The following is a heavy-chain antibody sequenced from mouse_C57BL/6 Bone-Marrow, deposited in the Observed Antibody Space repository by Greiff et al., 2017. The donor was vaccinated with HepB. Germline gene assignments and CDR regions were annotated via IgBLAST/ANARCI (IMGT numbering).Heavy chain of an antibody. Sequence: EVHLVESGGGLVQPGGSLKLSCAASGFTFSDYGMAWVRQAPRKGPEWVAFISNLAYSIYYADTVTGRFTISRENAKNTLYLEMSSLRSEDTAMYYCARGDYYGPWYFDVWGTGTTVTVSS. CDR2: ISNLAYSI. CDR1: GFTFSDYG. CDR3: ARGDYYGPWYFDV. V-gene: IGHV5-15*01. D-gene: IGHD1-1*01. J-gene: IGHJ1*03.